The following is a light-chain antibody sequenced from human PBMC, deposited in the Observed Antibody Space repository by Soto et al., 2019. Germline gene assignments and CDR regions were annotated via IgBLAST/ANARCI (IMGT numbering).Light chain of an antibody. J-gene: IGKJ2*01. CDR3: QQYNNWPPAYT. V-gene: IGKV3-15*01. CDR1: QSVSSD. CDR2: AAS. Sequence: EILMTQSPATLSVSPGERATLSCRASQSVSSDLAWYQQKPGQAPRLLIYAASTRATAIPARFSGSGSGTEFTLTISSLQSEDFAVYYCQQYNNWPPAYTFGQGTKVDIK.